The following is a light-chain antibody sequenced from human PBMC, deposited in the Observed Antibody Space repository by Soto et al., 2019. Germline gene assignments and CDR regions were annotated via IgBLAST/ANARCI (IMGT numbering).Light chain of an antibody. CDR3: QQYYSTPMYT. Sequence: DIVMTQSPDSLAVSLGERATINCKSSQSVLYSSNNKNYLAWYQQKPGQPPKLLIYWASTRESGVPDRFSGSGSXTDFTLTISSLQAEDVAXXXXQQYYSTPMYTFGQGTKLEIK. CDR1: QSVLYSSNNKNY. J-gene: IGKJ2*01. V-gene: IGKV4-1*01. CDR2: WAS.